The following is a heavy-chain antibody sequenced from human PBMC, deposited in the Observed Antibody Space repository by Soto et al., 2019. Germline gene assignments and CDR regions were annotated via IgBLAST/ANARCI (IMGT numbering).Heavy chain of an antibody. CDR3: ARDPAARNWFDP. J-gene: IGHJ5*02. Sequence: PSETLSLTCTVSGGSISSGGYYWSWIRQHPGKGLEWIGYIYYSGSTYYNPSLKSRVTISVDTSKNQFSLKLSSVTAADTAVYYCARDPAARNWFDPWGQGTLVTVSS. CDR1: GGSISSGGYY. CDR2: IYYSGST. V-gene: IGHV4-31*03. D-gene: IGHD6-13*01.